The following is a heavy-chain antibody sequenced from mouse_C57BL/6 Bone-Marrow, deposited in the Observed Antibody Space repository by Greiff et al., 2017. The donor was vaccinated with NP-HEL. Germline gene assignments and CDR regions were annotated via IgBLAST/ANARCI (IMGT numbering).Heavy chain of an antibody. CDR3: SRRTTVVAHYYAMDY. D-gene: IGHD1-1*01. V-gene: IGHV1-82*01. CDR1: GYAFSSSW. CDR2: IYPGDGDT. Sequence: QVQLQQSGPELVKPGASVKISCKASGYAFSSSWMNWVKQRPGQGLEWIGRIYPGDGDTNYNEKFKGKATLTADKSSSTPYMQLSSLTSVDSAVYCCSRRTTVVAHYYAMDYWGQGTSVTVSS. J-gene: IGHJ4*01.